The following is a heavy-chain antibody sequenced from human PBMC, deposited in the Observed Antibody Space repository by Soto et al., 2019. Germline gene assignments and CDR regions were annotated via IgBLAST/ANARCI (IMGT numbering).Heavy chain of an antibody. J-gene: IGHJ4*02. V-gene: IGHV3-30-3*01. CDR2: ISYDGNTQ. Sequence: PGGSLRLSCAASGFTLGSYSIHWVRQAPGKGLDWVAVISYDGNTQFYGDSVKGRFIVSRDNSRNTLYLQMNNLRAEDTAVYYCAKVSRPSRISTPDFDYWGQGTLVTVSS. CDR1: GFTLGSYS. CDR3: AKVSRPSRISTPDFDY.